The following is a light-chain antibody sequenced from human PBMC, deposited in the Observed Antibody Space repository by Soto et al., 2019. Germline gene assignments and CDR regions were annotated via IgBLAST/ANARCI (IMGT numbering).Light chain of an antibody. Sequence: QAVVIQEPSLTVSPGGTVTLTCASSAGAVTSAYYTNWLQQKPGQAPRALIYSTSEKHSWTPARFSGSLLGGKAALTLSAAQPEDEADYYCLLYYGGAQVLFGGGTKLTVL. CDR1: AGAVTSAYY. J-gene: IGLJ2*01. CDR3: LLYYGGAQVL. V-gene: IGLV7-43*01. CDR2: STS.